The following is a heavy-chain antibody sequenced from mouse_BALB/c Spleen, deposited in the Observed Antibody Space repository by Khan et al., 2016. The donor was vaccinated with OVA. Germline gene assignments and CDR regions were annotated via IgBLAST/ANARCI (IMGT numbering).Heavy chain of an antibody. CDR3: ATSYFYGYYFDY. J-gene: IGHJ2*01. D-gene: IGHD1-1*01. Sequence: EVELVESGGGLVKPGGSLKLSCAASGFTFNSYGMHWVRQAPEKGLEWVAYISGDSNTIYYADTVKGRFTISRDNPKNTLFLQMTSLMSEDTAMYYCATSYFYGYYFDYWGPGTTLTVS. V-gene: IGHV5-17*02. CDR1: GFTFNSYG. CDR2: ISGDSNTI.